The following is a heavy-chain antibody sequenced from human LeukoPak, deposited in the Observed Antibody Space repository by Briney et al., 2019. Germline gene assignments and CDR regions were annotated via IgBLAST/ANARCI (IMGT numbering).Heavy chain of an antibody. D-gene: IGHD5-12*01. CDR2: ITPNSGGT. CDR3: ARVYRWLHPNDAFDI. CDR1: GYTFTGYY. V-gene: IGHV1-2*02. J-gene: IGHJ3*02. Sequence: GAPVKVSCKASGYTFTGYYTHWVRQAPGQGLEWMGWITPNSGGTNYAQKFQGRVTMTSDTSISTAYMELSRLRSNDTAVYYCARVYRWLHPNDAFDIWGQGTMVTVSS.